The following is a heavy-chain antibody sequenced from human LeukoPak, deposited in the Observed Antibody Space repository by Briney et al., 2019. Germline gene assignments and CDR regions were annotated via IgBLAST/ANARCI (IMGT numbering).Heavy chain of an antibody. D-gene: IGHD6-6*01. Sequence: SETLSLTCTVSGGSISSYYWSWIRQPPGKGLEWIGYIYYSGSTNYNPSLKSRVTISVDTSKNQFSLKLSSVTAADTAVYYCARHSPKYSSSPDLTMFGYWGQGTLVTVSS. V-gene: IGHV4-59*08. CDR2: IYYSGST. CDR1: GGSISSYY. CDR3: ARHSPKYSSSPDLTMFGY. J-gene: IGHJ4*02.